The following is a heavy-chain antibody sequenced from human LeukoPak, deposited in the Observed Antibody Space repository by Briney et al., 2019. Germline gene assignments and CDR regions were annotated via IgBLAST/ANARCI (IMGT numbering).Heavy chain of an antibody. CDR1: GGTFSSYA. D-gene: IGHD3-22*01. CDR3: ARGMENYYDSRGYAFDI. CDR2: IIPILGIA. Sequence: ASVKVSCKASGGTFSSYAISWVRQAPGQGLEWMGRIIPILGIANYAQKFQGRVTITADKSTSTAYMELSSLRSEDTAVYYCARGMENYYDSRGYAFDIWGQGTMVTVSS. J-gene: IGHJ3*02. V-gene: IGHV1-69*04.